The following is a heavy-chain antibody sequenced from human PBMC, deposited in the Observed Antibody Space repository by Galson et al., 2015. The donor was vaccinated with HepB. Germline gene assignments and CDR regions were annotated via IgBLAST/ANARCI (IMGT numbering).Heavy chain of an antibody. V-gene: IGHV3-33*06. D-gene: IGHD3-10*02. Sequence: SLRLSCAASGFNFGRYGMHWVRQAPGKGLEWVAVTWYDGTDKRYAESVKGRFTISRDNSKNTLYLQMNSVRVEDTAVYYCVKDRGMGSAWHVLEHWGQGALVTVS. CDR1: GFNFGRYG. CDR2: TWYDGTDK. CDR3: VKDRGMGSAWHVLEH. J-gene: IGHJ4*02.